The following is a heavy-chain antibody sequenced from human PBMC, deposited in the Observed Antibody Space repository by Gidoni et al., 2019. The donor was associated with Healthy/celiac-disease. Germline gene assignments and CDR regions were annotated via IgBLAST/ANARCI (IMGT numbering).Heavy chain of an antibody. CDR1: GFTFSSYA. CDR3: AKDAGPPIFGVVIISGPFDY. J-gene: IGHJ4*02. CDR2: ISGSGGST. V-gene: IGHV3-23*01. D-gene: IGHD3-3*01. Sequence: EVQLLESGGGLVQPGGSLRLSCEASGFTFSSYAISWVRQAPGKGLGWVSAISGSGGSTYYADSVKGRFTISRDNSKNTLYLQMNSLRAEDTAVYYCAKDAGPPIFGVVIISGPFDYWGQGTLVTVSS.